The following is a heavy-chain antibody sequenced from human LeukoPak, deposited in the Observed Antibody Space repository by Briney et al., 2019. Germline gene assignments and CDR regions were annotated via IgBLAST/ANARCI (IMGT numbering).Heavy chain of an antibody. J-gene: IGHJ6*02. V-gene: IGHV4-61*08. D-gene: IGHD3-22*01. CDR1: GGSISSGGYY. Sequence: PSQTLSLTCTVSGGSISSGGYYWSWIRQPPGKGLEWIGYIYYSGSTNYNPSLKSRVTISVDTSKNQFSLKLSSVTAADTAVYYCASQKGDYDSSGYYSFHYYYGMDVWGQGTTVTVSS. CDR3: ASQKGDYDSSGYYSFHYYYGMDV. CDR2: IYYSGST.